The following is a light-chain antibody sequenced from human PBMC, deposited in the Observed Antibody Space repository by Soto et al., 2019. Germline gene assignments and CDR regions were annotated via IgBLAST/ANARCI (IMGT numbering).Light chain of an antibody. CDR1: QTVSSSS. J-gene: IGKJ5*01. Sequence: EIVLTQSPGTLSLSPGKRATLSCRASQTVSSSSLAWYQQKPGQAPRLLIYGASSRATGIPDRFSGSGSGTDFTLTISRLEPEDFAVYYCQQYVSPPITFGQGTRLEIK. V-gene: IGKV3-20*01. CDR3: QQYVSPPIT. CDR2: GAS.